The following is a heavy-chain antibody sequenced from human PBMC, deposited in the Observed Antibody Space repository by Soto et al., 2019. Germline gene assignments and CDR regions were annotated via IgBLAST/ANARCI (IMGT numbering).Heavy chain of an antibody. CDR1: GFTFSNYG. V-gene: IGHV3-30*18. CDR2: ISHDESRK. Sequence: QVQLVESGGGVVQPGRSLRLSCAASGFTFSNYGMHWVRQAPGKGLEWVAVISHDESRKHYADSVKGRFSISRENSKNTLSLQLNSVRAEDTAVYYCAKGGGNWLMIDYWGQGTLVTVSS. J-gene: IGHJ4*02. CDR3: AKGGGNWLMIDY. D-gene: IGHD1-20*01.